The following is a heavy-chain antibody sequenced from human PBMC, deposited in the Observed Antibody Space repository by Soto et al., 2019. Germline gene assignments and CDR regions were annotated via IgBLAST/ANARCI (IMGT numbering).Heavy chain of an antibody. J-gene: IGHJ4*02. D-gene: IGHD2-8*02. CDR3: TGEVASGY. V-gene: IGHV3-30*03. CDR1: GFTVSTYG. Sequence: ESGGGVVQPGRSLRLSCAVSGFTVSTYGMHWVRQAPGKGLEWVAVISRDGGTKYYADSVKGRFTISRDNSRNTLFLEMNSLRGDDMAVYYCTGEVASGYWGQGTLLTVSS. CDR2: ISRDGGTK.